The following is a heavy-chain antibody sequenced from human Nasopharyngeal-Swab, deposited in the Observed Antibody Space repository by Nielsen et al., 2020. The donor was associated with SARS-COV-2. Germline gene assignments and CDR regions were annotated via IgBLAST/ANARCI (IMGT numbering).Heavy chain of an antibody. Sequence: GAPLKISCAASGFTFSSFGMHWVRQAPGKGLEWVAFIAHDASNEYYGDSVKGRFSISRDSSKNTLYLQMDSLRGEDTAVYYCARDAPAHYGAFYWGRGTLVTVSS. J-gene: IGHJ4*02. CDR1: GFTFSSFG. V-gene: IGHV3-30*03. CDR3: ARDAPAHYGAFY. D-gene: IGHD4-17*01. CDR2: IAHDASNE.